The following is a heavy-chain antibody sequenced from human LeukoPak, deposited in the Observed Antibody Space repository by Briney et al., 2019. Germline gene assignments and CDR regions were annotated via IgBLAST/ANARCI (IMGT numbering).Heavy chain of an antibody. Sequence: PGGSLRLSCAASGFTFSSYSMNWVRQARRGGLEWILYISTCSGTIFYADYVKDSFTIYRDNAKNSLYLQMNSLRAEDTAVYYCARDLIRDDYKDAFDIWGQGTMVTVSS. CDR3: ARDLIRDDYKDAFDI. CDR2: ISTCSGTI. V-gene: IGHV3-48*01. CDR1: GFTFSSYS. J-gene: IGHJ3*02. D-gene: IGHD5-24*01.